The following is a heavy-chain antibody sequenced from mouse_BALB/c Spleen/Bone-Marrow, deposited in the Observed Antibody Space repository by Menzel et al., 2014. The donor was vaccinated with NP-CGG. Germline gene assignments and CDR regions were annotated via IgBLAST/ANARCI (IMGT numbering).Heavy chain of an antibody. J-gene: IGHJ1*01. CDR2: IDPANGNT. CDR3: ARYEYGWYFSV. D-gene: IGHD2-4*01. V-gene: IGHV14-3*02. Sequence: EVQLQQSGAELVKPGASVKLSCTASGFNIKDIYMHWVKQRPEQGLEWIGRIDPANGNTKYDPKFQGKATITADTSSNTAYLQLSSLTSEDTAVYYCARYEYGWYFSVWGAGTTVTVSS. CDR1: GFNIKDIY.